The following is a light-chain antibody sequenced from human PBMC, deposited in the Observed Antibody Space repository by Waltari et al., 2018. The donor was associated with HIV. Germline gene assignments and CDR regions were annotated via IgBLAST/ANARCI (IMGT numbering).Light chain of an antibody. J-gene: IGLJ3*02. Sequence: VLTQSPSAYASLGDSVKLTCTQDSGHSTYAYDWHKHRPEKGPRFLIKINSDGSHYKGDDIPDRFSGSCSGAERFLIISTVQSDDEADYYCQSWGAGGVFGGWTKLTVL. CDR3: QSWGAGGV. V-gene: IGLV4-69*01. CDR2: INSDGSH. CDR1: SGHSTYA.